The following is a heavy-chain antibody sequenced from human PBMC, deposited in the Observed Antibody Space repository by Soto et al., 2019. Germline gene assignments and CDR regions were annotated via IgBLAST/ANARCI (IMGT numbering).Heavy chain of an antibody. J-gene: IGHJ6*02. V-gene: IGHV4-34*01. D-gene: IGHD2-15*01. CDR3: ARGAARYCSGGSCYSHFYYYGMDV. CDR1: GGSFSGYY. Sequence: QVQLQQWGAGLLKPSETLSLTCAVYGGSFSGYYWSWIRQPPGKGLEWIGEINHSGSTNYNPSLKGRVTISVDTSKNQFSLKLSSVTAADTAVYYCARGAARYCSGGSCYSHFYYYGMDVWGQGTTVTVSS. CDR2: INHSGST.